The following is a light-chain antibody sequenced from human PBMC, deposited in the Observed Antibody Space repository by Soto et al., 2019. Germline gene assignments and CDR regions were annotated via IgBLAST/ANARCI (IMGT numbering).Light chain of an antibody. CDR2: GAS. V-gene: IGKV3-20*01. Sequence: PGETATLSCRASQSVSSNNLAWYHQKPGQTPRLLIYGASNRATGIPDRFSGSGSGTDFTLTISSLEPEDFAVYYCQQYDNSITFGQGTRLEIE. J-gene: IGKJ5*01. CDR1: QSVSSNN. CDR3: QQYDNSIT.